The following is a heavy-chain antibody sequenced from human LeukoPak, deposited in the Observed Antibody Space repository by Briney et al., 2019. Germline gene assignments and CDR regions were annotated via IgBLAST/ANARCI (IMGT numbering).Heavy chain of an antibody. Sequence: SGTLSVTCTASGGSISNYYSSWIRQPPGKGLEWIGFLFYSGSNNYNPSLKSRVTILADTSKNQFSLRLNSVTAADTAVYYCARHGVWLQPYDGFDIWGQGTMVTVSS. V-gene: IGHV4-59*08. CDR2: LFYSGSN. CDR3: ARHGVWLQPYDGFDI. D-gene: IGHD5-18*01. J-gene: IGHJ3*02. CDR1: GGSISNYY.